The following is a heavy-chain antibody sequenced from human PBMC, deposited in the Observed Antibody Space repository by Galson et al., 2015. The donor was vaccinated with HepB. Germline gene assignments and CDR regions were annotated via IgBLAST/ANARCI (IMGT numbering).Heavy chain of an antibody. Sequence: SLRLSCAASGFTFSSYAMSWVRQAPGKGLEWVSAISGSGGSTYYADSVKGRFTISRDNSKNTLYLQMNSLRAEDTAVYYCARDFEDIVVVPAAISADYYYMDVWGKGTTVTVSS. CDR2: ISGSGGST. V-gene: IGHV3-23*01. J-gene: IGHJ6*03. CDR3: ARDFEDIVVVPAAISADYYYMDV. D-gene: IGHD2-2*01. CDR1: GFTFSSYA.